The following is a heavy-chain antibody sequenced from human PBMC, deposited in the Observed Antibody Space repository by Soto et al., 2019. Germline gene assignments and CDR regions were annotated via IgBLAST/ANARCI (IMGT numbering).Heavy chain of an antibody. CDR2: IYYSGST. CDR3: ARSTTVVTPPDY. J-gene: IGHJ4*02. V-gene: IGHV4-31*03. D-gene: IGHD4-17*01. CDR1: GGSISSGGYY. Sequence: SETLSLTCTVSGGSISSGGYYWSWIRQHPGKGLEWIGYIYYSGSTYYNPSLKSRVTISVDTSKNQFSLKLSSVTAADTAVYYCARSTTVVTPPDYWGQGTLVTVSS.